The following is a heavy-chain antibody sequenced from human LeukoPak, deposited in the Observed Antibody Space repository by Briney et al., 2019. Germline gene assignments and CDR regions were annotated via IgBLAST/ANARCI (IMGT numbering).Heavy chain of an antibody. CDR1: GFAFSSYS. CDR3: ASNGDYGNYFDY. Sequence: GGSLRLACAASGFAFSSYSMNCVRQAPGKGREWVSSIICSSSDIYYADSEKGRVTISRDTAKNSLYLNINSPRAGDTAVYYCASNGDYGNYFDYWGQGTLVTVSS. V-gene: IGHV3-21*01. D-gene: IGHD4-17*01. CDR2: IICSSSDI. J-gene: IGHJ4*02.